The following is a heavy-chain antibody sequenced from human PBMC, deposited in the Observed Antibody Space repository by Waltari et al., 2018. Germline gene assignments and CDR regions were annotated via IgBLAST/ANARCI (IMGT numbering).Heavy chain of an antibody. Sequence: QVQLVQSGAEVKKPGASVKVSCKASAYSFTDYYMHWMRQAPGQGLEWMGWINPNNGGTDYAQNFQGRVTMTRDTSISTAYMELSRLTSDDKAVYYCAKVTSGAVAFEYWGQGTLVTVSS. CDR3: AKVTSGAVAFEY. CDR1: AYSFTDYY. V-gene: IGHV1-2*02. CDR2: INPNNGGT. D-gene: IGHD6-19*01. J-gene: IGHJ4*02.